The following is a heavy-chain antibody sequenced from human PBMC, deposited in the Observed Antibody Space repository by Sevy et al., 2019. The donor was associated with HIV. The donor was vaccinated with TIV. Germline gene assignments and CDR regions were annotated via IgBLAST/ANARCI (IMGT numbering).Heavy chain of an antibody. V-gene: IGHV1-69*13. D-gene: IGHD6-6*01. CDR2: IIPIFGTA. J-gene: IGHJ6*02. CDR1: GGTFSSYA. Sequence: ASLKVSCKASGGTFSSYAISWVRQAPGQGLEWMGGIIPIFGTANYAQKFQGRVTITADESTSTAYMELSSLRSEDTAVYYCARVGISSIAARPDYYYYGIDVWGQGTTVTVSS. CDR3: ARVGISSIAARPDYYYYGIDV.